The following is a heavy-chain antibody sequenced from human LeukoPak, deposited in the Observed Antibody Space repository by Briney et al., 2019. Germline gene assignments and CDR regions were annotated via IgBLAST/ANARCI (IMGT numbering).Heavy chain of an antibody. V-gene: IGHV3-30*04. J-gene: IGHJ4*02. CDR2: ISYDGSNK. Sequence: PGGSLRLSCAASGFTFSSYAMHWVRQAPGKGLEWVAVISYDGSNKYYADSVKGRFTISRDNSANTLYLQMNSLRAEDTAVYYCAKYCGGDCFRNFDSWGQGTLVTVSS. CDR1: GFTFSSYA. D-gene: IGHD2-21*02. CDR3: AKYCGGDCFRNFDS.